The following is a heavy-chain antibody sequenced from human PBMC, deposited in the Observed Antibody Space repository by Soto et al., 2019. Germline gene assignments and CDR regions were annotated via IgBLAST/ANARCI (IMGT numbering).Heavy chain of an antibody. Sequence: PSETLSLTCTFSGGSISSDYWSWIRQPPGKGLEWIGNIHHSGSTYYNPSLKSRVTISVDTSKSQFSLSLSSVTAADTAVYYCARRHRLDSDRGGYYYYGFDVWGQGTTVTVSS. V-gene: IGHV4-59*08. D-gene: IGHD2-15*01. CDR1: GGSISSDY. CDR2: IHHSGST. CDR3: ARRHRLDSDRGGYYYYGFDV. J-gene: IGHJ6*02.